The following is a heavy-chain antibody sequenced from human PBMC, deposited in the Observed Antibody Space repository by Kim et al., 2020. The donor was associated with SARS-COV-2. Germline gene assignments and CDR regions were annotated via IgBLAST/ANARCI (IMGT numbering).Heavy chain of an antibody. D-gene: IGHD3-10*01. CDR2: ISYDGSNK. CDR1: GFTFSSYG. J-gene: IGHJ6*02. Sequence: GGSLRLSCAASGFTFSSYGMHWVRQAPGKGLEWVAVISYDGSNKYYADSVKGRFTISRDNSKNTLYLQMNSLRAEDTAVYYCARSHYGSGSYPYYYYYGMDVWGQGTTVTVSS. CDR3: ARSHYGSGSYPYYYYYGMDV. V-gene: IGHV3-33*05.